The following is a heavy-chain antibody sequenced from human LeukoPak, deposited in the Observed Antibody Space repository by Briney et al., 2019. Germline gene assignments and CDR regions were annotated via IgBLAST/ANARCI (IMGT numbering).Heavy chain of an antibody. CDR3: AKDSGSPKRVRYYYYGMDV. CDR1: GFTFSSYG. J-gene: IGHJ6*04. Sequence: HPGGSLRLSCAASGFTFSSYGMHWVRQAPGKGLEWVAVISYDGSNKYYADSVKGRFTISRDNYKNTLYLQMNSLRAEDTAVYYRAKDSGSPKRVRYYYYGMDVWGKGTTVTVSS. V-gene: IGHV3-30*18. D-gene: IGHD1-26*01. CDR2: ISYDGSNK.